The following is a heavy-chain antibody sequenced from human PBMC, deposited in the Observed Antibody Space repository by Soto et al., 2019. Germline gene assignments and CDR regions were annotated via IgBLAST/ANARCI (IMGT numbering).Heavy chain of an antibody. CDR3: ARRVTGGGERFDP. D-gene: IGHD7-27*01. CDR1: GASVSSGDYY. V-gene: IGHV4-30-4*01. J-gene: IGHJ5*02. Sequence: SETLSLTCTVSGASVSSGDYYWTWIRQPPGKDLEWIGYIYSSGNTNYNPSLRSRVTMSKDTSKNQYSLKLNSVTAADTAVYYCARRVTGGGERFDPWGLGTLVTVSS. CDR2: IYSSGNT.